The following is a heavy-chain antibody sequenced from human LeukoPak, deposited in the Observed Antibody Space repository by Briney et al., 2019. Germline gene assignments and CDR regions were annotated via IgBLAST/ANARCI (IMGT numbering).Heavy chain of an antibody. V-gene: IGHV3-20*04. CDR1: GFKFDYYD. CDR3: LREPFCSGTTRCSFEGWFDP. J-gene: IGHJ5*02. CDR2: ITSDGGTT. D-gene: IGHD2-15*01. Sequence: GGSLRLSCAGSGFKFDYYDMSWVRQVPGKGLVWVAGITSDGGTTGYVDSVKGRFAISRDNAGNSLFLHVDSLRTEDTAVYYCLREPFCSGTTRCSFEGWFDPWGQGTMVSVYS.